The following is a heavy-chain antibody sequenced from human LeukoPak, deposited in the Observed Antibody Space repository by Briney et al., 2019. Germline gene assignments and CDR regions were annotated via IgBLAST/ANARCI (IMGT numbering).Heavy chain of an antibody. Sequence: SETLSLTCAVYGGSFSGYYWSWIRQPPGKGLEWFGEINHSGSTNYNPSLKSRVTISVDTSKNQFSLKLSSVTAADTAVYYCARARWLQPRFDYWGQGTLVTVSS. D-gene: IGHD5-24*01. CDR1: GGSFSGYY. V-gene: IGHV4-34*01. CDR2: INHSGST. CDR3: ARARWLQPRFDY. J-gene: IGHJ4*02.